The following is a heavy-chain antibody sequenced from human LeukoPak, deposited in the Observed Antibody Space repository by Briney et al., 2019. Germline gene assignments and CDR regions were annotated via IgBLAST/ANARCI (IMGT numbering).Heavy chain of an antibody. CDR2: INPNSGGT. D-gene: IGHD6-19*01. V-gene: IGHV1-2*02. J-gene: IGHJ5*02. CDR1: GYTFTGYY. CDR3: ARVRSSGLTNLFDP. Sequence: ASVKVSSKASGYTFTGYYMHWVRQAPGQGLEWMGWINPNSGGTNYAQKFQGRVTMTRDTSISTAYMELSRLRSDDTAVYYCARVRSSGLTNLFDPWGQGTLVTVSS.